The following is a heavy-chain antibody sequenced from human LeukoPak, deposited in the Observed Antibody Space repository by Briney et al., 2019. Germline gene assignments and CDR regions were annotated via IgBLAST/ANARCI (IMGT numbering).Heavy chain of an antibody. CDR1: GFTFSSYW. J-gene: IGHJ4*02. Sequence: PGGSLRLSCAASGFTFSSYWMHWVRQAPGKGLVWVSRINTDGSSTSYADSVKGRFTISRDNAKNTLYLQMNSLRAEDTAVYYCARDESYYYDSSGYYYWGQGTLVTVSS. CDR3: ARDESYYYDSSGYYY. CDR2: INTDGSST. D-gene: IGHD3-22*01. V-gene: IGHV3-74*01.